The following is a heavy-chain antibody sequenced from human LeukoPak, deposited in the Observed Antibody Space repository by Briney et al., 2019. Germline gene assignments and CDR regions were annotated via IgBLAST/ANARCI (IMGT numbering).Heavy chain of an antibody. Sequence: GGSLRLSCAASGFTISSNYMSWVRQAPGKGLEWVSVIYSGGSTYYADSVKGRFTISRDNSKNTLYLQMNSLRAEDTAVYYCARAPGTEGYFDYWGQGTLVTVSS. D-gene: IGHD1-1*01. CDR3: ARAPGTEGYFDY. CDR1: GFTISSNY. CDR2: IYSGGST. J-gene: IGHJ4*02. V-gene: IGHV3-66*01.